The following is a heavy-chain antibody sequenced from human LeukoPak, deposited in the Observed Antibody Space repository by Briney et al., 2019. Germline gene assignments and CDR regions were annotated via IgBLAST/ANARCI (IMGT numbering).Heavy chain of an antibody. CDR1: GRSNNNYY. D-gene: IGHD1-26*01. CDR3: ASSPSVSYSQTDY. CDR2: IYYSGST. V-gene: IGHV4-59*08. Sequence: SETLSLTCTVSGRSNNNYYWSWIRQPPGKGLEWIGYIYYSGSTNYNPSLKSRVTISIDTSKNQFSLNLSSGTPRARAVYTCASSPSVSYSQTDYWGQGNLVTVSS. J-gene: IGHJ4*02.